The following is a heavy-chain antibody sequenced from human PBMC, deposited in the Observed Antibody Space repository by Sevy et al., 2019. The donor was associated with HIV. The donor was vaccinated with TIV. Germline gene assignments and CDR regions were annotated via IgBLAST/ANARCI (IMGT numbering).Heavy chain of an antibody. Sequence: SETLSLTCTVSGGSVSSGSYYWSWIRQPPGKGLEWIGYIYYSGSTNYNPSLKSRVTISVDTSKNQFSLKPSSVTAADTAVYYCARVTIDRYYYYYGMDVWGQGTTVTVSS. CDR1: GGSVSSGSYY. J-gene: IGHJ6*02. CDR2: IYYSGST. D-gene: IGHD4-17*01. CDR3: ARVTIDRYYYYYGMDV. V-gene: IGHV4-61*01.